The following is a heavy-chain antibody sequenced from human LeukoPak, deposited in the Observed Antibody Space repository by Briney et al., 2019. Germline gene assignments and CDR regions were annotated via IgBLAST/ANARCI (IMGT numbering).Heavy chain of an antibody. V-gene: IGHV1-2*07. D-gene: IGHD5-12*01. J-gene: IGHJ6*03. CDR3: VRDFGYSDYGYEIPRRYIDV. Sequence: DSVTLSCKASGHTFTNYYIHWVRQPPGQVLEWIGWINPNAGGTNYGHKIQGKVTIARDTSIHTVYMEASRLTSDDTAVYYCVRDFGYSDYGYEIPRRYIDVWAKGTTVSISS. CDR1: GHTFTNYY. CDR2: INPNAGGT.